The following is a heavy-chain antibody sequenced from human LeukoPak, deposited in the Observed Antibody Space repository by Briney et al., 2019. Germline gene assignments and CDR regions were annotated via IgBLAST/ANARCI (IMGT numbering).Heavy chain of an antibody. V-gene: IGHV3-23*01. CDR1: GFTFSSYA. CDR2: ISDSGNT. D-gene: IGHD2-21*01. CDR3: AKAPVTTCRGAYCYPFDY. J-gene: IGHJ4*02. Sequence: GGSLRLSCAASGFTFSSYAMSWVRQAPGKGLEWVSAISDSGNTYHADSVTGRFTISRDSSKNTLFLQMNRLRPEDAAVYYCAKAPVTTCRGAYCYPFDYWGQGTLVTVSS.